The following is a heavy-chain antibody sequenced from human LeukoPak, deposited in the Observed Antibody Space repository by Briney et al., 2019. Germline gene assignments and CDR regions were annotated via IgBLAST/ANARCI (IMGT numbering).Heavy chain of an antibody. CDR2: VRGENGDT. J-gene: IGHJ4*02. Sequence: VSVNVSCMTSLYSFSSYGITWVRQAPGQGREWVGWVRGENGDTHYAQKPQGRVTMTTETSTSTVYMEVRSLGADETGGYFFSRVGVLAGYYFFDYWGQGTLLTVSS. CDR1: LYSFSSYG. D-gene: IGHD3-9*01. V-gene: IGHV1-18*01. CDR3: SRVGVLAGYYFFDY.